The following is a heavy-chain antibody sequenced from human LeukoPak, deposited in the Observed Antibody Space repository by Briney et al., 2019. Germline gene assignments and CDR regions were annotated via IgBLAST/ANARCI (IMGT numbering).Heavy chain of an antibody. V-gene: IGHV1-69*04. Sequence: ASVKVSCKASGGTFSSYAISWVRQAPGQGLEWMGRIIPILGIANYAQKFQGRVTITADKSTSTAYMELSSLRSEDTAVYYCARVPTYYDQQDYWGQGTLVTVSS. J-gene: IGHJ4*02. D-gene: IGHD3-22*01. CDR3: ARVPTYYDQQDY. CDR2: IIPILGIA. CDR1: GGTFSSYA.